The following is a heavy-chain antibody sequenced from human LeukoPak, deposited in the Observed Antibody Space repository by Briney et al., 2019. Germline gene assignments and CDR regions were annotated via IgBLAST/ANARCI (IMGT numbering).Heavy chain of an antibody. CDR1: GYSFTSYW. CDR2: IDPSDSYT. Sequence: GESLSISCKGSGYSFTSYWISWVRQMPGKGLEWMARIDPSDSYTNYSPPFQGHVTISADKSISTAYLQWSSLKASDTAMYYCARQYCSGGSCYPNWFDPWGQGTLVTVSS. J-gene: IGHJ5*02. V-gene: IGHV5-10-1*01. CDR3: ARQYCSGGSCYPNWFDP. D-gene: IGHD2-15*01.